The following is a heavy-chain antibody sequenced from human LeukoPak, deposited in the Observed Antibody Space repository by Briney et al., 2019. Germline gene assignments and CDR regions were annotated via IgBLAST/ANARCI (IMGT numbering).Heavy chain of an antibody. CDR3: VKVGTGTVDF. D-gene: IGHD1-1*01. Sequence: SETLSLTCTVSGGSISSHYWSWIRQSPGKGLEWIGYIHYSGDTNYVPSLKSRVSISVDTSKNQFSLKLTSLTAADTAVYYCVKVGTGTVDFWGQGTLVSISS. J-gene: IGHJ4*02. CDR1: GGSISSHY. V-gene: IGHV4-59*11. CDR2: IHYSGDT.